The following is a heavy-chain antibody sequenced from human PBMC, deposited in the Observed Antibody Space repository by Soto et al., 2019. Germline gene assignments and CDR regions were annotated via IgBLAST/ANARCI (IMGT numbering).Heavy chain of an antibody. CDR2: TYLRSKWYH. Sequence: QVQLQPSGPGLVQPSQTLSLTCAISGDSVSSNSAAWNWIRQSPSGGLEWLGRTYLRSKWYHGYALSVKSRITIDPDTSKNQFSLQLTSVTPEDTAVYYCARDYNGFDFWGQGTLVTVSS. CDR3: ARDYNGFDF. CDR1: GDSVSSNSAA. D-gene: IGHD1-1*01. J-gene: IGHJ4*02. V-gene: IGHV6-1*01.